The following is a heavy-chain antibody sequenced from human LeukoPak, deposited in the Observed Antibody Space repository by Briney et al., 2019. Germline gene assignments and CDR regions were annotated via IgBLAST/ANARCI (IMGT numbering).Heavy chain of an antibody. V-gene: IGHV3-23*01. CDR2: ISGSGGST. CDR1: GFTFSSYA. CDR3: AKSWAAAIQRNWFDP. Sequence: GGSLRLSCAASGFTFSSYAMSWVRQAPGKGLEWVSAISGSGGSTYYADSVKGRFTISRDNSKNTLYLQMNSLRAEDTAVYYCAKSWAAAIQRNWFDPWGQGTLVTVSS. J-gene: IGHJ5*02. D-gene: IGHD2-2*01.